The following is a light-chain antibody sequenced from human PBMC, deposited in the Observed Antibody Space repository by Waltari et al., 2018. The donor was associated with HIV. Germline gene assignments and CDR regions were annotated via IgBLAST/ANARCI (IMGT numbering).Light chain of an antibody. CDR1: SSDVGGYNY. V-gene: IGLV2-14*03. Sequence: QSALTQPASVSGSPGQSITISCPGTSSDVGGYNYVPWYQQHPGKAPKLMIYDVSNRPSGVSNRFSGSKSGNTASLTISGLQAEDEADYYCSSYTSSSTYAFGTGTKVTVL. CDR3: SSYTSSSTYA. J-gene: IGLJ1*01. CDR2: DVS.